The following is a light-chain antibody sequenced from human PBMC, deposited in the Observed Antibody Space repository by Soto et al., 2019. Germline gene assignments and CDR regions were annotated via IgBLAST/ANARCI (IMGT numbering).Light chain of an antibody. CDR1: SGHSSYA. CDR3: QTWGTDVV. Sequence: QLVLTQSPSASASLGASVKLTCTLSSGHSSYAIAWHQQQPEKGPRYLMKLNSDGSHSKGDGIPDRFSGSSSGAERYLTISSLRSEDEADYYCQTWGTDVVFGGGTKLTVL. J-gene: IGLJ2*01. CDR2: LNSDGSH. V-gene: IGLV4-69*01.